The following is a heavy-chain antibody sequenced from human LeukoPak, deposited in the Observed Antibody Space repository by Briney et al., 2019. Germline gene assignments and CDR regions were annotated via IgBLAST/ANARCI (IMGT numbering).Heavy chain of an antibody. CDR1: GGSISSGDYY. CDR2: IYYSGTT. J-gene: IGHJ3*02. Sequence: SETLSLTCTVSGGSISSGDYYWSWLRQPPGKGLEWIGYIYYSGTTYYNPSLKSRVTISVDTSKNQFSLQLNSVTPEDTAVYYCARDRPVTRDSGSLGAFDIWGQGTMVTVSS. CDR3: ARDRPVTRDSGSLGAFDI. D-gene: IGHD3-10*01. V-gene: IGHV4-30-4*01.